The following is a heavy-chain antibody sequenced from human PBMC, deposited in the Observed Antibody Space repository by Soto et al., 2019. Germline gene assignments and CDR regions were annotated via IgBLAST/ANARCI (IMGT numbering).Heavy chain of an antibody. CDR3: AKSGGVRGVNHFDY. CDR2: ISGSGGST. J-gene: IGHJ4*02. D-gene: IGHD3-10*01. Sequence: GGSLRLSCAASGFTFSSYAMSWVRQAPGKGLEWVSAISGSGGSTYYADSVKGRFTISRDNSKNTLYLQMNSLGAEDTAVYYCAKSGGVRGVNHFDYWGQGTLVTVSS. V-gene: IGHV3-23*01. CDR1: GFTFSSYA.